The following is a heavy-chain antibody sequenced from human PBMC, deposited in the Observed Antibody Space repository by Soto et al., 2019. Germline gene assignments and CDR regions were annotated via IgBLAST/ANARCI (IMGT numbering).Heavy chain of an antibody. J-gene: IGHJ4*02. V-gene: IGHV4-34*01. CDR2: INHSGST. CDR3: ARGGFYGSASYYGSY. D-gene: IGHD3-10*01. Sequence: PSETLSLTCAVYGGSFSGYYWSWIRQPPGKGLEWIGEINHSGSTNYNPSLKSRVTISVDTSKNQFSLKLSSVTAADTAVYYCARGGFYGSASYYGSYWGQGTLVTVSS. CDR1: GGSFSGYY.